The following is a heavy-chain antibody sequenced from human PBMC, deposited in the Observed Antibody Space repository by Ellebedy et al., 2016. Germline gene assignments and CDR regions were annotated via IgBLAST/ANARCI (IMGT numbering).Heavy chain of an antibody. D-gene: IGHD3-3*01. CDR3: ATLTIPGGCDF. CDR2: ISTSGST. J-gene: IGHJ4*02. Sequence: SETLSLXXTVSGDSINRNAYYWIWIRQSAGKGLEWIGRISTSGSTIYNPSLKRRVTMSVDTSKNHFSLELRSVTAADTAVYYCATLTIPGGCDFWGQGTRVTVSS. V-gene: IGHV4-61*02. CDR1: GDSINRNAYY.